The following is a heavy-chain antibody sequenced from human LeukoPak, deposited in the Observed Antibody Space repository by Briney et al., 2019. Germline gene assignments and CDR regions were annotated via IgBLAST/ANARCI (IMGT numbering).Heavy chain of an antibody. CDR2: ITSNGGST. CDR1: GFTFSSYP. CDR3: VTLSSGYYRY. V-gene: IGHV3-64D*09. Sequence: PGGSLRLSCAASGFTFSSYPMHWVRQAPGKGLEYVSGITSNGGSTYYADSVKGRFTLSRDNSKNTLYLQMSSLRAEDTALYYCVTLSSGYYRYWGQGTLVTVSS. J-gene: IGHJ4*02. D-gene: IGHD3-22*01.